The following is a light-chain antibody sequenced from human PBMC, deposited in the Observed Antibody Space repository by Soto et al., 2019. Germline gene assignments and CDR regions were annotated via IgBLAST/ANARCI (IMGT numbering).Light chain of an antibody. CDR2: STN. V-gene: IGLV8-61*01. CDR1: SGSVSTSYY. J-gene: IGLJ2*01. Sequence: QTVVTQEPSFSVSPGGTVTLTCGLSSGSVSTSYYPSWYQQTPGQAPRTLIYSTNTRSSGVPDRFSGSILGNKAALTITGAQADDESDYYCVLYMGSGSVFGGGTSLTVL. CDR3: VLYMGSGSV.